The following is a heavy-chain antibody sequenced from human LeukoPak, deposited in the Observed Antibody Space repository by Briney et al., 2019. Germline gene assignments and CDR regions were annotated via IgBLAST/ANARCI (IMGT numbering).Heavy chain of an antibody. J-gene: IGHJ5*02. CDR1: GGSISSYY. V-gene: IGHV4-4*09. CDR3: ARHMGVVPAAIVANWFDP. CDR2: IYTSGST. Sequence: SETLSLTCAVSGGSISSYYWSWIRQPPGKGLEWIGYIYTSGSTNYNPSLKSRVTISVDTSKNQFSLKLSSVTAADTAVYYCARHMGVVPAAIVANWFDPWGQGTLVTVSS. D-gene: IGHD2-2*01.